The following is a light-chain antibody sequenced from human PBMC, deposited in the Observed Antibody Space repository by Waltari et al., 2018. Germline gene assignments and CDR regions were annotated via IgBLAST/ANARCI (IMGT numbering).Light chain of an antibody. Sequence: QSALTQPAYVSGSPGQSITISCTAVNRYVYILHLFSWYQHHPGRNPRLLIYEISQPPSGSSNHCCGSKSGNTASLTISGLQPEDEADYFCCAFAGYCIYGVRSGTQVSVL. J-gene: IGLJ1*01. CDR1: NRYVYILHL. CDR2: EIS. CDR3: CAFAGYCIYG. V-gene: IGLV2-23*02.